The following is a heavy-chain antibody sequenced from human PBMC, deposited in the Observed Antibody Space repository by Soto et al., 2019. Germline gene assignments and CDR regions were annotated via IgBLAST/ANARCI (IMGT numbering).Heavy chain of an antibody. V-gene: IGHV1-18*01. Sequence: ASVKVSCKASGYTFTSYGISWVRQAPGQGLEWMGWISAYNGNTNYAQKLQGRVTMTTDTSTSTAYMELRSLRSDDTAVYYCARDQSITIFGVVIMTAGPWGQGTLVNVS. CDR3: ARDQSITIFGVVIMTAGP. J-gene: IGHJ5*02. CDR2: ISAYNGNT. D-gene: IGHD3-3*01. CDR1: GYTFTSYG.